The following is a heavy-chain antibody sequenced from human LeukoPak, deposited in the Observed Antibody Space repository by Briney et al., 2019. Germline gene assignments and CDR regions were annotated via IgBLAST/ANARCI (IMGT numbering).Heavy chain of an antibody. V-gene: IGHV1-18*04. J-gene: IGHJ5*02. CDR2: ISAYNGNT. Sequence: ASVKVSCKASGYTFTSYGISWVRQAPGQGLEWMGWISAYNGNTNYAQKLQGRVTMTTDTSTSTAYMELRSLRSDDTAVYYCARELQWFGESPPYRGFDPWGQGTLVTVSS. CDR1: GYTFTSYG. CDR3: ARELQWFGESPPYRGFDP. D-gene: IGHD3-10*01.